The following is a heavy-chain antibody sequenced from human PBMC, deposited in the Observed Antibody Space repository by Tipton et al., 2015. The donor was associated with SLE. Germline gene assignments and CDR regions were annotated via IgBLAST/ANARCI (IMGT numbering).Heavy chain of an antibody. Sequence: SLRLSCAASGFTFSSYWMHWVRQVPGKGLVWVSRINSDGSSISYADSVKGRFTISRDNAKNSLYLQMNSLRAEDTAVYYCARDWGYYYYGMDVWGQGTTVTVSS. J-gene: IGHJ6*02. CDR2: INSDGSSI. V-gene: IGHV3-74*01. CDR3: ARDWGYYYYGMDV. CDR1: GFTFSSYW. D-gene: IGHD3-16*01.